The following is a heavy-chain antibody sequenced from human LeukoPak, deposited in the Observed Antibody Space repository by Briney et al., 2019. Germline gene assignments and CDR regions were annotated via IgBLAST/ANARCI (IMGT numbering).Heavy chain of an antibody. V-gene: IGHV3-21*01. CDR1: GFTFSSYS. CDR3: ASADILTGYYYY. CDR2: ISSSSSYI. J-gene: IGHJ4*02. Sequence: GGSLRPSCAASGFTFSSYSMNWVRQAPGKGLEWVSSISSSSSYIYYADSVKGRFTISRDNAKNSLYLQMNSLRAEDTAVYYCASADILTGYYYYWGQGTLVTVSS. D-gene: IGHD3-9*01.